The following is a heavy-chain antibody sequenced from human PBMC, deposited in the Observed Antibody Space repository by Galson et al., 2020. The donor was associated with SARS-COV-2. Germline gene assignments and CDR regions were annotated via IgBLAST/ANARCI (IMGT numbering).Heavy chain of an antibody. Sequence: SEPLSLPCTVTGGSISSNNYYWSWIRQPAGKGLEWIVRIHTGGSTNYNPSLRSRVTISIDRSKNQFSLEMTSLTAADTAVYYCATGAVAGTGDWGQGTLVTVSS. CDR2: IHTGGST. D-gene: IGHD6-19*01. V-gene: IGHV4-61*02. J-gene: IGHJ4*01. CDR1: GGSISSNNYY. CDR3: ATGAVAGTGD.